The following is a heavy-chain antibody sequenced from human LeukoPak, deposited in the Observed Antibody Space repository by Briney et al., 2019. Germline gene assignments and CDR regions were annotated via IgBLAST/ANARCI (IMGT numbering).Heavy chain of an antibody. V-gene: IGHV3-74*01. CDR2: IKSDGST. D-gene: IGHD1-26*01. CDR1: GFTFSTYW. CDR3: ATLYSGSYDY. Sequence: GGSLRLSCAASGFTFSTYWMHWVRQAPGKGLVWVSRIKSDGSTNYADSVKGRFTISRDNAKNSLYLQMNSLRAEDTAVYYCATLYSGSYDYWGQGTLVTVSS. J-gene: IGHJ4*02.